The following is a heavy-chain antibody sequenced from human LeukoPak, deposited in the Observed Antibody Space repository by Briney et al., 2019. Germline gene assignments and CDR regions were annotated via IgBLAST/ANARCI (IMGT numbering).Heavy chain of an antibody. CDR1: GGSIGSYY. Sequence: SETLSLTCTVSGGSIGSYYWNWIRQPPGKGLEWIGYIHYSGSTNHNASLKSRVTTSVDTSKNQFSLKLSSVTAADTAVYYCARDGVAGGFDYWGQGTLVTVSS. D-gene: IGHD6-19*01. V-gene: IGHV4-59*01. CDR2: IHYSGST. J-gene: IGHJ4*02. CDR3: ARDGVAGGFDY.